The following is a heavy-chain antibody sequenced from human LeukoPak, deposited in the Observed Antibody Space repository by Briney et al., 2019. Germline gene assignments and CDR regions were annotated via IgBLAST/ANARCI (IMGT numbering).Heavy chain of an antibody. CDR2: ISWNSGSI. Sequence: GGSLRLSCAASGFTFDDYAMHWVRQAPGKGLEWVSGISWNSGSIGYADSVKGRFTISRDNAKNSLYLQMNSLRAEDTALYSCAPSLAVAVTWGQGTLVTVSS. V-gene: IGHV3-9*01. D-gene: IGHD6-19*01. CDR1: GFTFDDYA. J-gene: IGHJ5*02. CDR3: APSLAVAVT.